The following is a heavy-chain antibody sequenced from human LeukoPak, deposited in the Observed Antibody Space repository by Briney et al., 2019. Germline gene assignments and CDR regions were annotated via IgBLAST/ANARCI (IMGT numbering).Heavy chain of an antibody. CDR2: TSGSGGST. D-gene: IGHD4-17*01. CDR1: GFTFSSYA. J-gene: IGHJ6*02. CDR3: AKDYGDYDYYYYGMDV. Sequence: GGSLRLSCAASGFTFSSYAMSWVRQAPGKGLEGVSATSGSGGSTYYADSVKGRFTISRDNFKNTLYLQMNSLRAEDTAVYYCAKDYGDYDYYYYGMDVWGQGTTVTVSS. V-gene: IGHV3-23*01.